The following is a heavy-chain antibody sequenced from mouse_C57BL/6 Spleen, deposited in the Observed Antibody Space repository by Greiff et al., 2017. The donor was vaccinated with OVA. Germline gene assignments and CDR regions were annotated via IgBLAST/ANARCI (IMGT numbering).Heavy chain of an antibody. Sequence: EVKLVESGGGLVKPGGSLKLSCAASGFTFSDYGMHWVRQAPEKGLAWVAYISSGSSTIYYADTVKGRFTISRDNAKNTLFLQMTSLRSEDTAMYYCARGAYYSNYEFAYWGQGTLVTVSA. J-gene: IGHJ3*01. CDR3: ARGAYYSNYEFAY. D-gene: IGHD2-5*01. CDR1: GFTFSDYG. CDR2: ISSGSSTI. V-gene: IGHV5-17*01.